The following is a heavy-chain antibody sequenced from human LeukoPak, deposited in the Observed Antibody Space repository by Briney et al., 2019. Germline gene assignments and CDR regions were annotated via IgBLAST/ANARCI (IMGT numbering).Heavy chain of an antibody. CDR2: MNPNSGNT. D-gene: IGHD3-10*01. V-gene: IGHV1-8*01. CDR1: GYTFTSYD. Sequence: ASVKVSFKASGYTFTSYDINWVRQAAGQRLEWMGWMNPNSGNTGYAQKFQGRVTMTRNTSISTAYMELSSLRSEDTAVYYCAIRYGSGEKYYYYYYMDVWGKGTTVTVSS. J-gene: IGHJ6*03. CDR3: AIRYGSGEKYYYYYYMDV.